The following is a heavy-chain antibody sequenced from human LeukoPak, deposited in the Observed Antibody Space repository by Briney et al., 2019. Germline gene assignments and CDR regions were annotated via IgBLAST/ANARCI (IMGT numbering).Heavy chain of an antibody. Sequence: GESLKISCKGSGYSFPNYWIGWVRQMPGKGLEWMGLIYPGESDIRYSPSFQGQVTISADKSISTAYLQLSSLKASDTAMYYCARHEYHDDNSGYYFAYWGQGTLVTVSS. CDR2: IYPGESDI. CDR1: GYSFPNYW. CDR3: ARHEYHDDNSGYYFAY. J-gene: IGHJ4*02. D-gene: IGHD3-22*01. V-gene: IGHV5-51*01.